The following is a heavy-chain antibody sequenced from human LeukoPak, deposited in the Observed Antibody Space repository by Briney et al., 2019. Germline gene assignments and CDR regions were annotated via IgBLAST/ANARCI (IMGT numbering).Heavy chain of an antibody. CDR3: ARDHDYDYVWGSYRSDY. CDR1: GFTFSNAW. J-gene: IGHJ4*02. D-gene: IGHD3-16*02. V-gene: IGHV3-7*01. Sequence: GGSLRLSCAASGFTFSNAWMSWVRQAPGKGLEWVANIKQDGSEKYYVDSVKGRFTISRDNAKNSLYLQMNSLRAEDTAVYYCARDHDYDYVWGSYRSDYWGQGTLVTVSS. CDR2: IKQDGSEK.